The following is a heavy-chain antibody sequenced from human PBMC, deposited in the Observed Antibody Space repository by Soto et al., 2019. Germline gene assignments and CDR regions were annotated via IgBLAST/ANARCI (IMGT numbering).Heavy chain of an antibody. D-gene: IGHD4-4*01. Sequence: EVQLVESGGGLVKPGGSLRLSCAASGCTVSRYSLNWCRQSPGKGLELVSAISSSSSYIYYAESVKCRFTLSRDNAKNSLYLKMNSLRAEDTAVYSCARAGRGTVTTAGAYYFDYWGQGTLVTVSS. V-gene: IGHV3-21*01. CDR3: ARAGRGTVTTAGAYYFDY. J-gene: IGHJ4*02. CDR1: GCTVSRYS. CDR2: ISSSSSYI.